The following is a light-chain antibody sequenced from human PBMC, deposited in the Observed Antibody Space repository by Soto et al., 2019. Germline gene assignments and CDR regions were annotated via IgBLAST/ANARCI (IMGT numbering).Light chain of an antibody. CDR1: QNISSW. Sequence: GDRVTLTCRASQNISSWLAWYQQKPGKAPNLLIYQTSNLESGVPSRFSGMGSGTEFTLTITSLQPDDFATYYGQQYKRYSKTFGQGTKVDIK. CDR2: QTS. V-gene: IGKV1-5*03. CDR3: QQYKRYSKT. J-gene: IGKJ1*01.